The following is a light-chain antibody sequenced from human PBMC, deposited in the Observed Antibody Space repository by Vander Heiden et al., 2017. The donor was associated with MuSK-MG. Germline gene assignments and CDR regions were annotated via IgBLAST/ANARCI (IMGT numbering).Light chain of an antibody. CDR3: QQANSFPAT. Sequence: DIQMTQSPSSVSASVGDRVTITCRASQRINSWLAWYQQKPGKAPKLLIYSSSSLQSGVPSRFSGSGSGTDFTLTISSLQPEDFAIYYCQQANSFPATFGGRTKVEIK. CDR2: SSS. V-gene: IGKV1-12*01. J-gene: IGKJ4*01. CDR1: QRINSW.